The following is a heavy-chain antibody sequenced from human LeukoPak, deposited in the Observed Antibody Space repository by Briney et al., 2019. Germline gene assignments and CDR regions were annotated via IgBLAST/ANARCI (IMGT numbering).Heavy chain of an antibody. CDR3: AEFGINMIGGV. CDR2: IKQDGSEK. J-gene: IGHJ6*01. D-gene: IGHD3-10*02. V-gene: IGHV3-7*01. Sequence: GGALRLSCAASGCMLISYWMSWVRQAPGKGVEGVANIKQDGSEKYYVDSVKGRFNISRDNAKKSLFLQMNSLRAEETAVYYCAEFGINMIGGVWRKGSTV. CDR1: GCMLISYW.